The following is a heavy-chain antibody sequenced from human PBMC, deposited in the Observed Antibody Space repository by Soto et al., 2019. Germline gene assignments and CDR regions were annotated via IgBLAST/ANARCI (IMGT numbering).Heavy chain of an antibody. J-gene: IGHJ6*02. Sequence: GGSLRLSCTASGFTFSNYAMSWVRQAPDKGLEWVSAISGRGGSTYYADSVKGRFTISRDNSKNMLFLQMNSLRAEDTALYYCAKDSTVTTSLSSFFAGLDVWGQGTTVTVSS. CDR3: AKDSTVTTSLSSFFAGLDV. CDR2: ISGRGGST. D-gene: IGHD4-17*01. V-gene: IGHV3-23*01. CDR1: GFTFSNYA.